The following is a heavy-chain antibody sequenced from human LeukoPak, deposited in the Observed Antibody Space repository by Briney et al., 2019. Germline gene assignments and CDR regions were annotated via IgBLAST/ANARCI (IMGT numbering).Heavy chain of an antibody. J-gene: IGHJ5*01. Sequence: GGSLRLSCVASGLTFDNAWMSWVRQAPGKGLEWVSSISSSSSYIYYADSLKGRFTISRDNAKKSVYLQMNSLRAEDTAVYYCARGALDAATPFDSWGQGTLVTVSS. CDR1: GLTFDNAW. V-gene: IGHV3-21*01. CDR3: ARGALDAATPFDS. D-gene: IGHD2-15*01. CDR2: ISSSSSYI.